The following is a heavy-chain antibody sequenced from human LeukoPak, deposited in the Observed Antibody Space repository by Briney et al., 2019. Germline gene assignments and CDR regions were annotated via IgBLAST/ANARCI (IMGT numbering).Heavy chain of an antibody. V-gene: IGHV1-18*01. J-gene: IGHJ6*02. CDR2: ISAYNGNT. CDR3: ARDLKQWLVLGYYYGMDV. Sequence: VASVKVSCKASGYTFTSYGISWVRQAPGQGLEWMGWISAYNGNTNYAQKLQGRVTMTTDTSTSTAYMELRSLRSDDTAVYYCARDLKQWLVLGYYYGMDVWGQGTTVTVSS. CDR1: GYTFTSYG. D-gene: IGHD6-19*01.